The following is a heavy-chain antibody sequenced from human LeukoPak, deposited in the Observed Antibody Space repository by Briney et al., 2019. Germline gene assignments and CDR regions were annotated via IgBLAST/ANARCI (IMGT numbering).Heavy chain of an antibody. CDR2: IRSKAYGGTT. J-gene: IGHJ4*02. Sequence: GGSLRLSCTASGSTFGDYAMSWVRQAPGKGLEWVGFIRSKAYGGTTEYAASVKGRFTISRDDSKSIAYLQMNSLKTEDTAVYYCTRDRAVAGIFDYWGQGTLVTVSS. CDR1: GSTFGDYA. V-gene: IGHV3-49*04. CDR3: TRDRAVAGIFDY. D-gene: IGHD6-19*01.